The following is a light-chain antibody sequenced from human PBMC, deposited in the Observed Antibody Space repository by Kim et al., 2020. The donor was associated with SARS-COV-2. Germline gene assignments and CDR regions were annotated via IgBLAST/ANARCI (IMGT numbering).Light chain of an antibody. CDR2: YGS. J-gene: IGLJ3*02. V-gene: IGLV3-21*04. CDR3: QVWDSSSDHPWV. Sequence: PGQTATITCGGNNIGSKSVHWYQQKPGQAPILVIYYGSDRPSGIPGRFSGSNSGNTATLTITSVEAGDEADYYCQVWDSSSDHPWVFGGGTQLTVL. CDR1: NIGSKS.